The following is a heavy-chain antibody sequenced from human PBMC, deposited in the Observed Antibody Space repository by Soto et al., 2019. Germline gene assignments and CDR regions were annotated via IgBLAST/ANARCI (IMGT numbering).Heavy chain of an antibody. CDR2: IVVDSGNT. V-gene: IGHV1-58*01. CDR3: ASRGPSPGAFDI. D-gene: IGHD3-16*01. Sequence: QMQLVQSGPEVKKPGTSVKVSCKASGFTFTSSAVQWVRQARGQRLEWIGWIVVDSGNTNYAQKFQERVTITRDMSTSTAYMELSSLRSEDTAVYYCASRGPSPGAFDIWGQGTMVTVSS. CDR1: GFTFTSSA. J-gene: IGHJ3*02.